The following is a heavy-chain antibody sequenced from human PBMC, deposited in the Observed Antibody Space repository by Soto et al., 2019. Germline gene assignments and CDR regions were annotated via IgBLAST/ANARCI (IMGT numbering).Heavy chain of an antibody. CDR2: IYHSGST. D-gene: IGHD3-22*01. CDR3: ARDDSSGYYSPRGMDV. V-gene: IGHV4-4*02. CDR1: GCSISSSNW. J-gene: IGHJ6*02. Sequence: SETLTLTCAVSGCSISSSNWWSWVRQPPGKGLEWIGEIYHSGSTNYNPSLKSRVTISVDKSKNQFSLKLSSVTAADTAVYYCARDDSSGYYSPRGMDVWGQGTTVTVSS.